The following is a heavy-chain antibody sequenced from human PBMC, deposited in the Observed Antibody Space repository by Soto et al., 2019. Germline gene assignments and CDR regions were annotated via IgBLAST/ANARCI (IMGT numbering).Heavy chain of an antibody. CDR1: GSTLSEVS. J-gene: IGHJ4*02. CDR2: IIPIFGAP. V-gene: IGHV1-69*13. Sequence: QVQLVQSGAEVKKPGASVKVSCKVSGSTLSEVSIHWVRQTPGQGLEWMGGIIPIFGAPNYAQKFQGRVTITADESTSTAYMELSSLRSEDTAVYYCASCSSSGYYRGLDYWGQGTLVTVSS. CDR3: ASCSSSGYYRGLDY. D-gene: IGHD6-19*01.